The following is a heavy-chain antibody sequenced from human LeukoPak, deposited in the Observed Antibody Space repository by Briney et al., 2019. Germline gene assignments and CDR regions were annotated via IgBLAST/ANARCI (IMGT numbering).Heavy chain of an antibody. Sequence: SETLSLTCTVSGGSISSSSYYWGWIRQPPGKGLEWIGSIYYSGSTYYNPSLKSRVTISVDASENQFSLKLTSVTAADTAVSYCARAYYYGSGSYGLDYWGQGTLVTVSS. CDR1: GGSISSSSYY. J-gene: IGHJ4*02. CDR3: ARAYYYGSGSYGLDY. D-gene: IGHD3-10*01. V-gene: IGHV4-39*07. CDR2: IYYSGST.